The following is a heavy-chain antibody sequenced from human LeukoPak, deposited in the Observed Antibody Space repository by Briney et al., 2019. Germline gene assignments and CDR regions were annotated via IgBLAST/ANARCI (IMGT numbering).Heavy chain of an antibody. V-gene: IGHV1-8*01. J-gene: IGHJ4*02. CDR1: GYTFTSYD. D-gene: IGHD2-15*01. Sequence: ASVKVSCKASGYTFTSYDINWVRQATGQGLEWMGWMNPNSGNTGYAQKFQGRVTMTRDTSISTAYMELSRLRSDDTAVYYCARGRSYCSGGSCYSYFDYWGQGTLVTVSS. CDR3: ARGRSYCSGGSCYSYFDY. CDR2: MNPNSGNT.